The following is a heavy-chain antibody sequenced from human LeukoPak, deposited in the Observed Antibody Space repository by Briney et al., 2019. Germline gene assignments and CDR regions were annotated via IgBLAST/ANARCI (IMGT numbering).Heavy chain of an antibody. CDR1: GYSFTDYY. CDR3: ARGATMVRGVIIGSFDFDY. D-gene: IGHD3-10*01. CDR2: INPNSGNT. Sequence: ASVKVSCKASGYSFTDYYIHWVRQAPGQGLEWMGWINPNSGNTGYAQKFQGRVTMTRNTSISTAYMELSSLRSEDTAVYYCARGATMVRGVIIGSFDFDYWGQGTLVTVSS. J-gene: IGHJ4*02. V-gene: IGHV1-8*02.